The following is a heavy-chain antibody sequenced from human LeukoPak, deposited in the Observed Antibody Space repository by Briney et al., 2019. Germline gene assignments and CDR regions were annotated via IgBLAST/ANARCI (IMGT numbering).Heavy chain of an antibody. D-gene: IGHD2-2*01. CDR3: ARVAYGCSSTSCYGGVDY. Sequence: ASVKVSCKASGDTFSGYYIHWVRQAPGQRLEWMGWINPNSGDTNYAQKFQGRVTMTRDTSISTAYMELSRLRSDDTAVYYCARVAYGCSSTSCYGGVDYWGQGTLVTVSS. V-gene: IGHV1-2*02. CDR1: GDTFSGYY. J-gene: IGHJ4*02. CDR2: INPNSGDT.